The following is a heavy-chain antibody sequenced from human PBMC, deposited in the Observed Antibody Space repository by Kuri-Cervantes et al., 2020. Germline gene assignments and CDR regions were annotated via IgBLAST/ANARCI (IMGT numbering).Heavy chain of an antibody. CDR1: GFTFSSYG. D-gene: IGHD3-10*01. CDR2: ISSSGSTI. V-gene: IGHV3-48*04. CDR3: ARGNYYGSGSLDY. J-gene: IGHJ4*02. Sequence: GGSLRLSCAASGFTFSSYGMHWVRQAPGKGLEWVSYISSSGSTIYYADSVKGRFTISRDNAKNSLYLQMNSLRAEDTAVYYCARGNYYGSGSLDYWGQGTLVTVSS.